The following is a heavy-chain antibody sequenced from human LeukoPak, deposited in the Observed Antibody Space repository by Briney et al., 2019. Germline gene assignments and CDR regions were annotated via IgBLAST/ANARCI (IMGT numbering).Heavy chain of an antibody. CDR1: GYTFTDYY. J-gene: IGHJ4*02. CDR3: ARNYGRTSRYFDY. CDR2: ISPGSGGT. V-gene: IGHV1-2*02. D-gene: IGHD4-23*01. Sequence: ASVKVSCKASGYTFTDYYIHWVRQAPGQGLERMGWISPGSGGTNYAQNFQGRVTMTRDTSISTAYMELSGLRSDDTALYFCARNYGRTSRYFDYWGQGPLVTVSS.